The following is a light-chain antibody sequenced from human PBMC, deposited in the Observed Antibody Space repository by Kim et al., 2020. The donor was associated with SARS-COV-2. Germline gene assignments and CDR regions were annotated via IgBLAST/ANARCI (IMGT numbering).Light chain of an antibody. CDR2: EDN. V-gene: IGLV6-57*01. Sequence: GKKGTIPCTRSGRNIAVNYVQWYHERPGSSPITVIYEDNQRPSRVPDRFSGSIDSSSNSASLTISGLKTEDEADYYCQSYEGSRGVFGGGTQLTVL. CDR1: GRNIAVNY. CDR3: QSYEGSRGV. J-gene: IGLJ3*02.